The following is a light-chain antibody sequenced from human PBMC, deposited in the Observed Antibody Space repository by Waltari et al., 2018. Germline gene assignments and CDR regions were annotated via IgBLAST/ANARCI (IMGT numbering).Light chain of an antibody. CDR1: SSDVGGFNY. V-gene: IGLV2-14*03. Sequence: QSALTQPASVSGSPGQSITISCTGTSSDVGGFNYVSWYQQHPGKAPKLLIYDVSNRPSGVSNRFSGSKSGTTASLTISGLQPEDEADYFCSSYTSCSTLVFGSGTQLTVL. CDR2: DVS. J-gene: IGLJ2*01. CDR3: SSYTSCSTLV.